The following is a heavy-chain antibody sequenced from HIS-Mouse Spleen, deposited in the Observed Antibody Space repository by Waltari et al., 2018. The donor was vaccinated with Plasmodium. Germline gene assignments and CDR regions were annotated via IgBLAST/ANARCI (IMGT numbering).Heavy chain of an antibody. CDR1: GGSFSGYY. CDR3: ARVTSSGVYWYFDL. Sequence: QVQLQQWGAGLLKPSETLSLSCAVYGGSFSGYYWGWIRQPPGNGLEWIGEINHSGSTNYNPSLKSRVTISVDTSKNQFSLKLSSVTAADTAVYYCARVTSSGVYWYFDLWGRGTLVTVSS. CDR2: INHSGST. V-gene: IGHV4-34*01. J-gene: IGHJ2*01. D-gene: IGHD3-3*01.